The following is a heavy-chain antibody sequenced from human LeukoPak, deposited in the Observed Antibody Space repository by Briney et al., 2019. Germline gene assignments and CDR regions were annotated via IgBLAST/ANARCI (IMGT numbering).Heavy chain of an antibody. D-gene: IGHD3-22*01. CDR1: GFTFSSYA. Sequence: PGGSLRLSCAASGFTFSSYAMSWVRQAPGKGLEWVSAISGSGGSTYYADSVKGRFTISRDNSKNTLYLQMNSLRAEDTAVYYCAKKRGDYYDSSGYYDDYWGQGTLVTVSS. J-gene: IGHJ4*02. CDR3: AKKRGDYYDSSGYYDDY. V-gene: IGHV3-23*01. CDR2: ISGSGGST.